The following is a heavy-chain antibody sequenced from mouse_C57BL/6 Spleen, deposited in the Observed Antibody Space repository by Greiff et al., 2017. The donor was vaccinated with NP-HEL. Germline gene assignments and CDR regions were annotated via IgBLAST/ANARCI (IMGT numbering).Heavy chain of an antibody. V-gene: IGHV5-6*01. J-gene: IGHJ1*03. CDR2: ISSGGSYT. Sequence: EVQRVESGGDLVKPGGSLKLSCAASGFTFSSYGMSWVRQTPAKRLEWVATISSGGSYTYYPDSVKGRFTISRDNAKNTLYLQMSSLESEDTAVYYCARGGSNHWYFDVWGTGTTVTVSS. D-gene: IGHD1-1*01. CDR3: ARGGSNHWYFDV. CDR1: GFTFSSYG.